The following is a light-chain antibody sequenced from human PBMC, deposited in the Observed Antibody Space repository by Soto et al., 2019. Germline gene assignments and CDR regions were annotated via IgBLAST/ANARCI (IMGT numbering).Light chain of an antibody. V-gene: IGLV2-14*01. CDR2: DVS. Sequence: QSVLTQPASVSGSPGQSITISCTGTSSDFGGYNFVSWYQQHPGKAPKLMIYDVSNRPSGVSIRFSGSNSGNTASLTIFGLQAEDEADYYCSSYTSSSTLGVFGTGTKVTVL. CDR3: SSYTSSSTLGV. J-gene: IGLJ1*01. CDR1: SSDFGGYNF.